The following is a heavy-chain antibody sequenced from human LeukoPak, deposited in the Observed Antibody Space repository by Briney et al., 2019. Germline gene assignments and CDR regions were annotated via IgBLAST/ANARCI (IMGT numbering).Heavy chain of an antibody. Sequence: ASVKVSCKASGYTFTGYYTHWVRQAPGQGLEWMGWINPNNGGTNYAQRFHGRVTITRDTSISTAYMELSRLRSDDTAVYYCARARTDRGSRGPYDIWGQGTMVTVSS. CDR1: GYTFTGYY. CDR3: ARARTDRGSRGPYDI. CDR2: INPNNGGT. V-gene: IGHV1-2*02. J-gene: IGHJ3*02. D-gene: IGHD3-10*01.